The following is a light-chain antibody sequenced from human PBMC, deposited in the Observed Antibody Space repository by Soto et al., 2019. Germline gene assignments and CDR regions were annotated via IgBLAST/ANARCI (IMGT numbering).Light chain of an antibody. CDR2: EVS. CDR3: SSYAGSNNPPYV. J-gene: IGLJ1*01. Sequence: QSALTQPPSASGSPGQSVTISCTGTSSDVGGYNYVSWYQQHPGKAPKLMIYEVSKRPSGVPDRFSGSKSGNTASLTVSGLQAEDEDDYYCSSYAGSNNPPYVFGTGTKLTVL. V-gene: IGLV2-8*01. CDR1: SSDVGGYNY.